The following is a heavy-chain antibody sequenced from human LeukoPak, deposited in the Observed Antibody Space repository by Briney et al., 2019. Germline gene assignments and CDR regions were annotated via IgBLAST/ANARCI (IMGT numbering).Heavy chain of an antibody. CDR1: GYTFTSYD. V-gene: IGHV1-8*01. D-gene: IGHD3-22*01. Sequence: ASVKVSCKASGYTFTSYDVNWVRQATGQGPEWMGWMNPTSGNTGYAQEFQGRVTMTRDTSISTAYMEPSSLRSEDTAVYYCARGSRYYYASDGSPFDFWGQGTLVTVSS. CDR3: ARGSRYYYASDGSPFDF. CDR2: MNPTSGNT. J-gene: IGHJ5*01.